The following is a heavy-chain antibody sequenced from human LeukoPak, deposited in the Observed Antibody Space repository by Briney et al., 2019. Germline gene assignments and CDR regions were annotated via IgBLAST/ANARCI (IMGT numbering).Heavy chain of an antibody. J-gene: IGHJ4*02. Sequence: GGSLRLSCEVSGFTFSDYYMSWIRQAPGKGLEWVSAISGSGGSTYYADSVKGRFTISRDNSKNTLYLQMNSLRAEDTAVYYCAKVDLGPYYDFWSGYYPVPYYFDYWGQGTLVTVSS. CDR1: GFTFSDYY. CDR3: AKVDLGPYYDFWSGYYPVPYYFDY. D-gene: IGHD3-3*01. CDR2: ISGSGGST. V-gene: IGHV3-23*01.